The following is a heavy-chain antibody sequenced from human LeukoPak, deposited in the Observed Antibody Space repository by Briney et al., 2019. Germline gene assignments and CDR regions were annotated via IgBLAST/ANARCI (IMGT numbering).Heavy chain of an antibody. D-gene: IGHD2-2*01. Sequence: SETLSLTCAVYGGSFSGYYWSWIRQPPGKGLEWIGEINHSGSTNYNPSLKSRVTISVDTSKSQFSLKLSSVTAADTAVYYCAMDLGYCSSTSCYAMPMDVWGQGTTVTVSS. CDR2: INHSGST. J-gene: IGHJ6*02. V-gene: IGHV4-34*01. CDR1: GGSFSGYY. CDR3: AMDLGYCSSTSCYAMPMDV.